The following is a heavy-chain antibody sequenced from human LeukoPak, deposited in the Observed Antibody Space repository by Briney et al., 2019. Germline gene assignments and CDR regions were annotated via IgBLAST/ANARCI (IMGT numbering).Heavy chain of an antibody. Sequence: SETLSLTCTVFGDSVSSSNYYWAWFRQPPGKGLDWIVSIYYSGSTYYNPSLKSRVTISVDTSKNQFSLKLNSVTAADTAVYYCARHGSGSYYVPFDIWGQGTMVTVSS. D-gene: IGHD1-26*01. V-gene: IGHV4-39*01. CDR2: IYYSGST. CDR1: GDSVSSSNYY. J-gene: IGHJ3*02. CDR3: ARHGSGSYYVPFDI.